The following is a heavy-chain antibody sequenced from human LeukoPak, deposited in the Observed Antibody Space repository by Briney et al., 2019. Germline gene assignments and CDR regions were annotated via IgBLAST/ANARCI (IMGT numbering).Heavy chain of an antibody. V-gene: IGHV4-34*01. CDR2: IYYSGST. J-gene: IGHJ4*02. Sequence: SETLSLTCAVYGGSFSGYYWSWIRQSPGKGLEWIGSIYYSGSTYYNPSLKSRVTISVDTSKNQFSLKLSTVTAADTAVYYCARIIAARVYYFDYWGQGTLVTVSS. CDR3: ARIIAARVYYFDY. CDR1: GGSFSGYY. D-gene: IGHD6-13*01.